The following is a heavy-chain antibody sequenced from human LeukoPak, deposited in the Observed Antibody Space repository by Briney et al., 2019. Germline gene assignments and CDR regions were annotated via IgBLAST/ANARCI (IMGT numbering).Heavy chain of an antibody. D-gene: IGHD6-19*01. CDR2: IRSKANSYAT. Sequence: PGGSLRLSCAASGFTFSGSAMHWVRQASGKGLEWVGRIRSKANSYATAYAASVKGRFTISRDDSKNTAYLQMNSLRAADTAVYYCARRGSYSSGYYAYYFDYWGQGTLVTVSS. CDR1: GFTFSGSA. J-gene: IGHJ4*02. V-gene: IGHV3-73*01. CDR3: ARRGSYSSGYYAYYFDY.